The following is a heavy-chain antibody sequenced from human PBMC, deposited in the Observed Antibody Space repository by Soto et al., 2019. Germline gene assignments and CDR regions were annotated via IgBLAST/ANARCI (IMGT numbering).Heavy chain of an antibody. Sequence: GASVKVSCKASGYTFTSYGISWVRQAPGQGLEWMGWISAYNGNTDYAQKLQGRVTMTTDTSTSTAYMELRSLRSDDTAVYYCARAGYCSSTSCYGSLYYYYGMDVWGQGTTVTVSS. CDR2: ISAYNGNT. D-gene: IGHD2-2*03. J-gene: IGHJ6*02. CDR3: ARAGYCSSTSCYGSLYYYYGMDV. CDR1: GYTFTSYG. V-gene: IGHV1-18*01.